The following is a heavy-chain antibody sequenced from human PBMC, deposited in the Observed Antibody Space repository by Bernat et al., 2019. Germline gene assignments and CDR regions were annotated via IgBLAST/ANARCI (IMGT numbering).Heavy chain of an antibody. Sequence: QVQLQQWGAGLLKPSETLSLTCAVYGGSFSGYYWSWIRQPPGKGLEWIGKINHSGSTNDNPSLKSRVTISVDTSKNQLCLKLSSVSDAETAVYYCARGSGGGDGMDVWGQGTTVTVSS. CDR1: GGSFSGYY. J-gene: IGHJ6*01. CDR3: ARGSGGGDGMDV. D-gene: IGHD2-15*01. V-gene: IGHV4-34*01. CDR2: INHSGST.